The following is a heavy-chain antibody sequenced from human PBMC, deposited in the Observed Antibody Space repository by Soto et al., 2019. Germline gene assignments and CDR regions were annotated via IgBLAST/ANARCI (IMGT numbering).Heavy chain of an antibody. V-gene: IGHV4-59*01. J-gene: IGHJ4*02. CDR1: GDSISSYY. Sequence: SETLSLTCTFSGDSISSYYLNWIRQPPGKGLEWIRYIYYSRSTNYNPSLKSRVTISVDTSKKQFSQKMRSVTDADTAVYYCARGDGYHFDYWGQGTLVTVS. CDR3: ARGDGYHFDY. CDR2: IYYSRST. D-gene: IGHD1-1*01.